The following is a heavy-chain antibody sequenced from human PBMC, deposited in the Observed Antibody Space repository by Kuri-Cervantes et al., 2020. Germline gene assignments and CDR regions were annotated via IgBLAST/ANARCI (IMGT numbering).Heavy chain of an antibody. V-gene: IGHV1-2*02. CDR2: INPNSGGT. D-gene: IGHD5-12*01. J-gene: IGHJ4*02. Sequence: ASVKVSCKASGYTFTGYYMHWVRQAPGQGLEWMGWINPNSGGTNYAQKFQGRVTMTRDTSISTAYMELSRLRSDDTAVYYCASSEGGYDPTPFDHWGQGTLVTVSS. CDR1: GYTFTGYY. CDR3: ASSEGGYDPTPFDH.